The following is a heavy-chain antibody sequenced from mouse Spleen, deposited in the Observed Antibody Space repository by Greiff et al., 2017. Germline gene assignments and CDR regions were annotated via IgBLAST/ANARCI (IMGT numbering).Heavy chain of an antibody. CDR3: ARVWEGYAMDY. J-gene: IGHJ4*01. CDR1: GFSFSDYY. V-gene: IGHV5-16*01. D-gene: IGHD4-1*01. Sequence: EVKLVESEGGLVQPGSSMKLSCTATGFSFSDYYMAWVRQVPEKGLEWVANINYDGSSSHYLDSLKSRFIISRDNAKNILYLQMSSLKSEDTATYYCARVWEGYAMDYWGQGTSVTVSS. CDR2: INYDGSSS.